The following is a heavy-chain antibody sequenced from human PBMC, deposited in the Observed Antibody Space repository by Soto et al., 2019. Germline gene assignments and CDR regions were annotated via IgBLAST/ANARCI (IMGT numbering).Heavy chain of an antibody. CDR3: AGDELEGLFDY. V-gene: IGHV4-34*01. CDR2: INHSGST. D-gene: IGHD1-1*01. Sequence: PSETLSLTCAVYGGSISGYQWTWIRQSPGKGLEWIGEINHSGSTNYNPSLKRRVTISVDPSKNQFSLKLSSVTAADTAVYYCAGDELEGLFDYWGQGILVTVSS. CDR1: GGSISGYQ. J-gene: IGHJ4*02.